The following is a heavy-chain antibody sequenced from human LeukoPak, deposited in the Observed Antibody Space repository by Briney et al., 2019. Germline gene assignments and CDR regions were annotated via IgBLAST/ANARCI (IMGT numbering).Heavy chain of an antibody. J-gene: IGHJ4*02. CDR2: INSNSGDT. V-gene: IGHV1-2*02. CDR3: ARDPTRGDLSVY. Sequence: ASVKVSCKAPGYTFTGYYMHWVRQVPGQGLEWMGWINSNSGDTNYAQKFQGRVTMTRDTSISTAYMELSRLRSDDTAVYYCARDPTRGDLSVYWGQGTLVTVSS. D-gene: IGHD7-27*01. CDR1: GYTFTGYY.